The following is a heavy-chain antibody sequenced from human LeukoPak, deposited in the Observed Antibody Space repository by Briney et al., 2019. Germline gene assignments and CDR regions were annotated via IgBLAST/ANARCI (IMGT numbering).Heavy chain of an antibody. Sequence: GGSLRLSCAACGFVSSTYYMSWVRQAPGKGLEWVANIRQDGSETFYVDSVKGRFTISRDNAKNSLYLQLRSLRVEDTAVYYCATSRTVSRPNWFDSWGQGTLVTVSS. J-gene: IGHJ5*01. CDR3: ATSRTVSRPNWFDS. D-gene: IGHD2/OR15-2a*01. CDR2: IRQDGSET. CDR1: GFVSSTYY. V-gene: IGHV3-7*01.